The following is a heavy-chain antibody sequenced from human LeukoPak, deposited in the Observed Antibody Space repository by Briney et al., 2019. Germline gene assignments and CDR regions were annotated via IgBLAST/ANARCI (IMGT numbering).Heavy chain of an antibody. CDR2: IFDSGST. D-gene: IGHD3-10*01. V-gene: IGHV4-39*07. J-gene: IGHJ3*02. CDR1: GGSISSYY. CDR3: AKSNGYGLVDI. Sequence: SETLSLTCTVSGGSISSYYWGWIRQPPGKGLEWIGNIFDSGSTYYSPSLRSRVTISLDTSRNQFSLKLNSVTAADTAVYYCAKSNGYGLVDIWGQGTMVTVSS.